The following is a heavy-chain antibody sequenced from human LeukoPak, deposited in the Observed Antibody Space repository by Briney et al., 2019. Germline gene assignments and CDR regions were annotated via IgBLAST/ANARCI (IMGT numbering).Heavy chain of an antibody. V-gene: IGHV1-2*02. CDR2: INPNNGGT. D-gene: IGHD2-15*01. CDR3: ARDPSYCSGGSCYRNKQYNWFDP. Sequence: ASVKVSCKASGYTFTGYYMHWVRPAPGQGLEWMGWINPNNGGTNYAQRFQGRVTMTRDTSISTAYMELSRLRSDDTAVYYCARDPSYCSGGSCYRNKQYNWFDPWGQGTLVTVSS. CDR1: GYTFTGYY. J-gene: IGHJ5*02.